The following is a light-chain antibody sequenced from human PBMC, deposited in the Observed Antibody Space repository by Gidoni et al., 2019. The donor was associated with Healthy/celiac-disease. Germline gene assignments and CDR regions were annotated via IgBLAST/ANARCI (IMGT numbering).Light chain of an antibody. CDR3: QQYGSSPRS. V-gene: IGKV3-20*01. CDR1: QRVSSSY. J-gene: IGKJ1*01. Sequence: DIVLTQSTGTLPLSPGERATLSCRASQRVSSSYLAWYQQKPGQAPRLLIYGASSMATGIPDRFSGSGSGTDFTLTISRLEPEDFAVYYCQQYGSSPRSFGQGTKVEIK. CDR2: GAS.